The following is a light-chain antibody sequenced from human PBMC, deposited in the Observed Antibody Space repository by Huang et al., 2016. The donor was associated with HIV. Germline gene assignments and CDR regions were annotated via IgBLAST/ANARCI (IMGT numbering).Light chain of an antibody. J-gene: IGKJ5*01. Sequence: ELVLTQSPDTLSLSPGDRATLSCRASQFVDTYLAWYQQKPGQAPRLLIYGASNRATGIPARFSGGGSGTDFTPTISSLEPEEFAVYYCQQRSNWPPITFGQGTRLDIK. CDR1: QFVDTY. V-gene: IGKV3-11*01. CDR2: GAS. CDR3: QQRSNWPPIT.